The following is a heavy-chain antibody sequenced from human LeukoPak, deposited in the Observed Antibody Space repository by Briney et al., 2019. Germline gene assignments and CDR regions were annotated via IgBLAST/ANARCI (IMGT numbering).Heavy chain of an antibody. J-gene: IGHJ3*02. D-gene: IGHD6-6*01. CDR1: GFTFSSYA. CDR3: ARDRGSSRLYDAFDI. CDR2: ISSNGGST. V-gene: IGHV3-64*01. Sequence: GGSLRLSCAASGFTFSSYAMHWVRQAPGKGLEYVSAISSNGGSTYYANSVKGRFTISRDNSKNTLYLQMGSLRAEDTAVYYCARDRGSSRLYDAFDIWGQGTMVTVSS.